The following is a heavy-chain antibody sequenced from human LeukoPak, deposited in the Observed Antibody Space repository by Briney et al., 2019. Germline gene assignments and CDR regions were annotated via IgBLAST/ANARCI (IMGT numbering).Heavy chain of an antibody. CDR1: GFTFSRYD. D-gene: IGHD2-21*01. Sequence: GGSLRLSCAASGFTFSRYDLSWVRQAPGKGLECVSTIVRTVTTTYYADSVKGRFTISRDNSKNTLYLQMNDLRADDTAVYYCATEIAEGGPQDYWGQGTLVTVSS. J-gene: IGHJ4*02. V-gene: IGHV3-23*05. CDR2: IVRTVTTT. CDR3: ATEIAEGGPQDY.